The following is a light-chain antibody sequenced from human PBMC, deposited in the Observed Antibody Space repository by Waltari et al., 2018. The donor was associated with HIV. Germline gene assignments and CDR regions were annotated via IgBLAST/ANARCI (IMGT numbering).Light chain of an antibody. Sequence: ILMAPFPLSLPVPPGEPASHFSMSNQSRLHSNESNYLNWFLQKPGQSPRLLTYLGSNRASGVPDRFSGGGSGTNFTLKIRRVEADDVGVYYCMQGLQTPFTLGPGTKVDI. V-gene: IGKV2-28*01. CDR2: LGS. CDR1: QSRLHSNESNY. J-gene: IGKJ3*01. CDR3: MQGLQTPFT.